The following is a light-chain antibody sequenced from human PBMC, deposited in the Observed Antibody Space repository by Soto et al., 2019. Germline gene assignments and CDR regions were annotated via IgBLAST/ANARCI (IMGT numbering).Light chain of an antibody. V-gene: IGLV1-40*01. CDR1: TSDIGAGFD. CDR2: DNT. CDR3: QSYDSTMSVV. Sequence: QSVLTQAPSVSGAPGQRVTISCTGTTSDIGAGFDVHWYQQLPGRAPTLLIFDNTNRPSGVPDRFSASKSGTSASLAISGLQPEDEADYYCQSYDSTMSVVFGGGTKLTVL. J-gene: IGLJ2*01.